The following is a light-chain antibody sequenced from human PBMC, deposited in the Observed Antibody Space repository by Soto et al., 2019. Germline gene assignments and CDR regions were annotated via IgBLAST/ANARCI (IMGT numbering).Light chain of an antibody. CDR2: DAS. Sequence: EIVLKQSPGTLYWSTGERATLSCRASQSVNNYLAWYQQKPGQAPRLLIYDASNRATGIPPRFSGSGSGTDFTLTISSLEPEDSAVYYCQQRGTWPWLTFGGGTRVEI. CDR3: QQRGTWPWLT. CDR1: QSVNNY. V-gene: IGKV3-11*01. J-gene: IGKJ4*01.